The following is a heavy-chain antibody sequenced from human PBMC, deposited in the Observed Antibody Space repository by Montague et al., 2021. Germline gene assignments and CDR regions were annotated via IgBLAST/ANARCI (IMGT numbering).Heavy chain of an antibody. D-gene: IGHD6-13*01. CDR2: MYYSGST. CDR3: ARGRLATGDFDY. V-gene: IGHV4-31*03. J-gene: IGHJ4*02. CDR1: GDSLSSVGYS. Sequence: TLSLTCTVSGDSLSSVGYSWTCIRQHPGKGLEWIGYMYYSGSTYYNPSFKSRVTISGDTSKNHLSLRLTSVTAADTAVYYCARGRLATGDFDYWGQGTLVTVSS.